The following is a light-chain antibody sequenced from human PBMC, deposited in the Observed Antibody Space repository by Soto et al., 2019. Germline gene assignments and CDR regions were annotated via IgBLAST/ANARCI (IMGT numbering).Light chain of an antibody. J-gene: IGKJ1*01. V-gene: IGKV3-11*01. CDR1: QSVRTS. Sequence: EIVLTQSPATLSLSPGERATLSCRASQSVRTSLAWYQQQPGQAPRLLIYDASNKATGIPARFSGSGSGTDFTLTISSLEPKDFAVHYCQQRSNWPGTFGQGTKVEIK. CDR2: DAS. CDR3: QQRSNWPGT.